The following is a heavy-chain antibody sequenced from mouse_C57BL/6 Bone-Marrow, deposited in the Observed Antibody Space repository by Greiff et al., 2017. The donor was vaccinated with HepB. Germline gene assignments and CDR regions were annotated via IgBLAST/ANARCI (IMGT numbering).Heavy chain of an antibody. D-gene: IGHD2-2*01. CDR1: GYTFTNYW. CDR2: IYPGGGYT. CDR3: VYGYDGGGHAMDY. V-gene: IGHV1-63*01. Sequence: QVQLQQSGAELVRPGTSVKMSCKASGYTFTNYWIGWAKQRPGHGLEWIGDIYPGGGYTNYNEKFKGKATLTADKSSSPAYMQFSSLTSEDSAIYYGVYGYDGGGHAMDYWGQGTSVTVSS. J-gene: IGHJ4*01.